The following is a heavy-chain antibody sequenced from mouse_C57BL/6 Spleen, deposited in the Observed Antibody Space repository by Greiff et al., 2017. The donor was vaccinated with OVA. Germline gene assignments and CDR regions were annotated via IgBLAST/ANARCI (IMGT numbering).Heavy chain of an antibody. CDR1: GYTFTDYE. V-gene: IGHV1-15*01. Sequence: QVQLQQSGAELVRPGASVTLSCKASGYTFTDYEMHWVKQTPVHGLEWIGAIDPETGGTAYNQKFKGKAILTADKSSSTAYMELRSLTSVDSAVYYCSRGELAWFAYWGQGTLVTVSA. D-gene: IGHD3-1*01. CDR2: IDPETGGT. CDR3: SRGELAWFAY. J-gene: IGHJ3*01.